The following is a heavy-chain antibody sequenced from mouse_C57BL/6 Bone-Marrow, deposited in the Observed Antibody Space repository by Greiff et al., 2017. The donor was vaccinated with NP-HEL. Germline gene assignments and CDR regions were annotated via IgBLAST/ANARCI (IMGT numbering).Heavy chain of an antibody. CDR1: GYTFTSYW. V-gene: IGHV1-59*01. J-gene: IGHJ2*01. CDR2: IDPSDSYT. D-gene: IGHD2-4*01. CDR3: ASPIYYDYDGDY. Sequence: QVQLQQPGAELVRPGTSVKLSCKASGYTFTSYWMHWVKQRPGQGLEWIGVIDPSDSYTNYNQKFKGKATLTVDTSSSTAYMQLSSLTSEDSAVYYCASPIYYDYDGDYWGQGTTLTVSS.